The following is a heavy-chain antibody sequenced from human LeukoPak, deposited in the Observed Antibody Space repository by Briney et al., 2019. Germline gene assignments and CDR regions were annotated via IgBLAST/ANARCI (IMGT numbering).Heavy chain of an antibody. J-gene: IGHJ6*04. D-gene: IGHD3-9*01. Sequence: GGSLRLSCAASGFTFSSYSMNWVRQAPGKGLEWVSSISSSSSYIYYADSVKGRFTISRDNAKNSLYLQMNSLRAEDTAVYYCARVLTGSDSYGMDVWGKGTTVTVSS. CDR3: ARVLTGSDSYGMDV. CDR1: GFTFSSYS. V-gene: IGHV3-21*01. CDR2: ISSSSSYI.